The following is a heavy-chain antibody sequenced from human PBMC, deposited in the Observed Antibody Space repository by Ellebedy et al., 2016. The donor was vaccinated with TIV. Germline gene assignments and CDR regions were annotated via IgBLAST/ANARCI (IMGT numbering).Heavy chain of an antibody. CDR2: ISYDGSNK. V-gene: IGHV3-30*18. CDR1: GFTFSSYG. CDR3: AKDRIRPYYYYGMDV. Sequence: GESLKISXAASGFTFSSYGMHWVRQAPGKGLEWVAVISYDGSNKYYADSVKGRFTISRDNSKNTLYLQMNSLRAEDTAVYDCAKDRIRPYYYYGMDVWGQGTTVTVS. J-gene: IGHJ6*02.